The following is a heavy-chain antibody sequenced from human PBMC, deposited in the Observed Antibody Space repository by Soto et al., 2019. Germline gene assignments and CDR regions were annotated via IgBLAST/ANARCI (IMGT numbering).Heavy chain of an antibody. CDR1: GGSISSYY. D-gene: IGHD4-17*01. J-gene: IGHJ4*02. CDR2: IYYSGST. V-gene: IGHV4-59*01. Sequence: PSETLSLTCTVSGGSISSYYWSWIRQPPGKGLEWIGYIYYSGSTNYNPSLKSRVTISVDTSKNQFSLKLSSVTAADTAVYYCATFPSFDYGDYGFDYWGQGTLVTVSS. CDR3: ATFPSFDYGDYGFDY.